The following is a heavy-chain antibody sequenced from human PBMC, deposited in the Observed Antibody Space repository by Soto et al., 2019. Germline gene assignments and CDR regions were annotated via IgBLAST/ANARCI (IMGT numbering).Heavy chain of an antibody. CDR1: GYTFTSYA. V-gene: IGHV1-3*01. CDR3: ARETMVRGVMAPGSFDY. Sequence: ASVKVSCKASGYTFTSYAMHWVRQAPGQRLEWMGWINAGNGNTKYSQKFQGRVTITRDTSASTAYMGLSSLRSEDTAVYYCARETMVRGVMAPGSFDYWGQGTLVTVSS. CDR2: INAGNGNT. D-gene: IGHD3-10*01. J-gene: IGHJ4*02.